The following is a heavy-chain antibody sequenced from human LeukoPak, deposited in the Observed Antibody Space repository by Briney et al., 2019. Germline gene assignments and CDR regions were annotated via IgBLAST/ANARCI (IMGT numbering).Heavy chain of an antibody. V-gene: IGHV1-2*02. CDR1: GYTFTGHY. J-gene: IGHJ4*02. CDR3: ARSPDILTGENFDY. CDR2: INPNSGGT. D-gene: IGHD3-9*01. Sequence: VASVKVSCKASGYTFTGHYMHWVRQAPGQGLEWMGWINPNSGGTNYAQKFQDRVTMTRDTSISTDYMELSRLRSDDTAVYYCARSPDILTGENFDYWGQGTLVTVSS.